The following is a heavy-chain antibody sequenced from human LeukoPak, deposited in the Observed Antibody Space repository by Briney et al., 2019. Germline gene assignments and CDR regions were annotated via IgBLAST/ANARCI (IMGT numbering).Heavy chain of an antibody. CDR2: IGTNGDST. D-gene: IGHD3-22*01. J-gene: IGHJ6*02. CDR1: GFTFSVYA. V-gene: IGHV3-64*02. Sequence: GGSLRLSCAASGFTFSVYAMHWVRQVPEKGLEYVSGIGTNGDSTYYADSVRGRFTISRDNSKNTLYLQMGSLKPEDMALYYCARTYYYDSSGCHYYYYGMDVRGQGTTVAVSS. CDR3: ARTYYYDSSGCHYYYYGMDV.